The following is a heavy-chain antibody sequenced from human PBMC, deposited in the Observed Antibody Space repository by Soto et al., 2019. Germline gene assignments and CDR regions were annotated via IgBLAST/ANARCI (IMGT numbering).Heavy chain of an antibody. CDR2: ISSSSTFS. J-gene: IGHJ6*02. CDR3: ARDPCQQLVLYFYYGMDL. V-gene: IGHV3-21*01. CDR1: GFSFRSYC. D-gene: IGHD6-13*01. Sequence: GGSLRLSCEASGFSFRSYCMNWVRQAPGKGLEWVASISSSSTFSYYADSVKGRFTISRDNAHNSVSLQMNSLRAEDTAVYYCARDPCQQLVLYFYYGMDLWGQGTTVTVSS.